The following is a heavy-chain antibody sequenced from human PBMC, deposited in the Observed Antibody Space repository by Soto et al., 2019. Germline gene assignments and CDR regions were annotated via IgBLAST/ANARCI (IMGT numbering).Heavy chain of an antibody. V-gene: IGHV3-30-3*01. Sequence: LRLSCAASGFTFSSYAMHWVRQAPGKGLEWVAVISYDGSNKYYADSVKGRFTISRDNSKNTLYLQMNSLRAEDTAVYYCARDQYSSIEYLYYYYYGMDVWGQGTTVTVSS. J-gene: IGHJ6*02. D-gene: IGHD6-13*01. CDR3: ARDQYSSIEYLYYYYYGMDV. CDR1: GFTFSSYA. CDR2: ISYDGSNK.